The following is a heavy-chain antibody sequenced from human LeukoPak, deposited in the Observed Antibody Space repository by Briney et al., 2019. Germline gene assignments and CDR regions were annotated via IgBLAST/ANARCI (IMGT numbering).Heavy chain of an antibody. CDR2: ISYDGSNK. J-gene: IGHJ4*02. CDR1: GFTFSSYA. Sequence: PGRSLRLSCAASGFTFSSYAMHWVRQAPGKGLEWVAVISYDGSNKYYADSVKGRFTISRNNSNNTLYLQMNSLRPEDTAVYYCARADYYTSGTYRYYFDYWGQGTLVTVSS. D-gene: IGHD3-10*01. V-gene: IGHV3-30-3*01. CDR3: ARADYYTSGTYRYYFDY.